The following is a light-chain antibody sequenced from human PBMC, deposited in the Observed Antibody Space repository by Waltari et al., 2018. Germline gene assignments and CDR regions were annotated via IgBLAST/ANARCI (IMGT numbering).Light chain of an antibody. Sequence: QSALTQPASVSASPGQSIPISCTGTPSDIGSDNYVSWYHQHPGRAPKLMIYDVNNRPSGVSIRFSGSKSFNAASLTISGLQAEDEADYYCSSYTTNTRVFGGGTKLTV. V-gene: IGLV2-14*03. CDR1: PSDIGSDNY. J-gene: IGLJ2*01. CDR3: SSYTTNTRV. CDR2: DVN.